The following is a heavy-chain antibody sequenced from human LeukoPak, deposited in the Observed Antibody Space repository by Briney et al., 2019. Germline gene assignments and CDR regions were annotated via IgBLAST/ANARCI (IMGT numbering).Heavy chain of an antibody. Sequence: SETLSLTCAVYGGSFSGYYWSWIRQPPGKGLECIGEINHSGSTNYNPSLKSRVTISVDTSKNQFSLKPSSVTAADTAVYYCARRYDSSGFNWFDPWGQGTLVTVSS. D-gene: IGHD3-22*01. CDR2: INHSGST. CDR3: ARRYDSSGFNWFDP. CDR1: GGSFSGYY. J-gene: IGHJ5*02. V-gene: IGHV4-34*01.